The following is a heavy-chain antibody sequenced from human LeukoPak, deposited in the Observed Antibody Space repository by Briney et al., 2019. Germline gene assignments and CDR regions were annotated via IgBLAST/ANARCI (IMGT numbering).Heavy chain of an antibody. J-gene: IGHJ3*02. Sequence: SETLSLTCTVSGGSTSSSSYYWGWIRQPPGKGLEWIGSIYYSGSTCYNPSLKSRVTISVDTSKNQFSLKLSSVTAADTAVYYCARDRGTNGYKIPHDAFDIWGQGTMVTVSS. CDR1: GGSTSSSSYY. V-gene: IGHV4-39*07. D-gene: IGHD5-24*01. CDR2: IYYSGST. CDR3: ARDRGTNGYKIPHDAFDI.